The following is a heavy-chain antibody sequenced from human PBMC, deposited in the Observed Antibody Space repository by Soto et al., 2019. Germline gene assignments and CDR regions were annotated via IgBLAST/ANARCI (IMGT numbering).Heavy chain of an antibody. CDR2: IYWDDDE. CDR3: AHSRNLITEDAQVGDFDY. D-gene: IGHD3-10*01. V-gene: IGHV2-5*02. J-gene: IGHJ4*02. Sequence: QITLKESGPTQVKPTQTLTLTFSFSGFSLNTDGEGVGWVRQPPGEALEWLALIYWDDDERYSPSLKTRLTITKDPSKNQVVLIITNMDPVDTATYYCAHSRNLITEDAQVGDFDYWGQGTLVTVSS. CDR1: GFSLNTDGEG.